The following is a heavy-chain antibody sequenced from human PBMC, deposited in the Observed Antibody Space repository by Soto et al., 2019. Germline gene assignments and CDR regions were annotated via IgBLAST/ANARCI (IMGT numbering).Heavy chain of an antibody. V-gene: IGHV3-30-3*01. J-gene: IGHJ4*02. Sequence: GGSLRLSCAASGFTFSSYAMHWVRQAPGKGLEWVAVISYDGSNKYYADSVKGRFTISRDNSKNTLYLQMNSLRAEDTAVYYCARTPTLYYYDSSGYLDYWGQGTLVTVSS. CDR2: ISYDGSNK. D-gene: IGHD3-22*01. CDR1: GFTFSSYA. CDR3: ARTPTLYYYDSSGYLDY.